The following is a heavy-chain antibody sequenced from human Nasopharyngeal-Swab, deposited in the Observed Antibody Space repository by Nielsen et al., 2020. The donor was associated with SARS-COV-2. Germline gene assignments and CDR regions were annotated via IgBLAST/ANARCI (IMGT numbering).Heavy chain of an antibody. J-gene: IGHJ6*02. CDR1: GFTFSSYS. Sequence: GGSLRLSCAASGFTFSSYSMNWVRQAPGKGLEWVSSISSSSSYIYYADSVEGRFTISRDNAKNSLYLQMNSLRAEDTAVYYCARDKFVDCGMDVWGQGTTVTVSS. CDR2: ISSSSSYI. V-gene: IGHV3-21*01. CDR3: ARDKFVDCGMDV.